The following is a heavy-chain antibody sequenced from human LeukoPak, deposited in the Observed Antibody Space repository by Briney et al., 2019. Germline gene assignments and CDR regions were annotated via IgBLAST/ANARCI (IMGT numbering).Heavy chain of an antibody. CDR2: IYSGGST. J-gene: IGHJ4*02. V-gene: IGHV3-66*01. CDR3: ARGRPLGANFWVY. CDR1: GFTVSSNY. D-gene: IGHD3-16*01. Sequence: GGSLRLSCAASGFTVSSNYMSWVRQAPGKGLEWVSVIYSGGSTYYADSVKGRFTISRDNAKNSLFLQMNSLRAEDTAVYYCARGRPLGANFWVYWGQGTLVTVSS.